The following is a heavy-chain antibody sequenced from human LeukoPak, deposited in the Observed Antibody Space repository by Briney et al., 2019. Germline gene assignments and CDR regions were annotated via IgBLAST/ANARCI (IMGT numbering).Heavy chain of an antibody. J-gene: IGHJ5*02. CDR3: ARGRSRRNYYGSGSYMVNWFDP. CDR2: INHSGST. CDR1: GGSFSGYY. D-gene: IGHD3-10*01. Sequence: KPSETLSLTCAVYGGSFSGYYWSWIRQPPGKGLEWIGEINHSGSTNYNPSLKSRVTISVDTSKNQFSLKLSSVTAADTAVYYCARGRSRRNYYGSGSYMVNWFDPWGQGTLVTVSS. V-gene: IGHV4-34*01.